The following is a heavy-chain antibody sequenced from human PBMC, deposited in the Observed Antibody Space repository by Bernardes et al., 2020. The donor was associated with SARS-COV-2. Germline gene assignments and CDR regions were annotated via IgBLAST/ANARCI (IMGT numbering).Heavy chain of an antibody. D-gene: IGHD2-15*01. J-gene: IGHJ4*02. Sequence: TLLLTCIVSGGSISSSCYYWVWIRQPPGKGLEWIGSIYYRGSSYYNSSLKNRVTVSVDTSKNQFSLRLSSVTATDTAVYYCARLDGCCSGTNCYSINYWGQGTLVTVSS. CDR2: IYYRGSS. CDR3: ARLDGCCSGTNCYSINY. V-gene: IGHV4-39*01. CDR1: GGSISSSCYY.